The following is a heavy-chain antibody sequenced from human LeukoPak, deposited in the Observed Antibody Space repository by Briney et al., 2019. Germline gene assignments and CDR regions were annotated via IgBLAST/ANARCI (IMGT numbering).Heavy chain of an antibody. CDR3: ARVRGYLRGYFDY. D-gene: IGHD5-12*01. V-gene: IGHV3-66*01. J-gene: IGHJ4*02. Sequence: GGSLRLSCAASGFTVSSNYMSWVRQAPGKGLEWVSVIYSGGSTYYADSVKGRFTISRDNSENTLYLQMNSLRAEDTAVYYCARVRGYLRGYFDYWGQGTLVTVSS. CDR2: IYSGGST. CDR1: GFTVSSNY.